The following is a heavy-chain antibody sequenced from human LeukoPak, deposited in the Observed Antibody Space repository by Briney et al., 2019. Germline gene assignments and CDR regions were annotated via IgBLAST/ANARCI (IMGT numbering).Heavy chain of an antibody. V-gene: IGHV1-69*13. CDR3: ARDHDLTGTYEYLKY. CDR2: IIPIFGTA. J-gene: IGHJ1*01. CDR1: GGTFSSYA. Sequence: SVKVSCKASGGTFSSYAISWVRQAPGQGLEWMGGIIPIFGTANYAQKFQGRVTITADESTSTAYMELSSLRSDDTAVYYCARDHDLTGTYEYLKYWGQGTLVTVSS. D-gene: IGHD7-27*01.